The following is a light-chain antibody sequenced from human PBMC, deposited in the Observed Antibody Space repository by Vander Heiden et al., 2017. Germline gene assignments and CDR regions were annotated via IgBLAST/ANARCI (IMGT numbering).Light chain of an antibody. CDR2: GAA. V-gene: IGKV3-20*01. CDR1: QSVSSSS. CDR3: QQYGSCRRLT. J-gene: IGKJ3*01. Sequence: IVLTQSPALLPLSPGARASLSCKASQSVSSSSLAWYQQQPGQGPRHLIYGAACRATGIADRCSGSGSGADFTLIISRLEHEDFSVYYCQQYGSCRRLTFGPGTKVDIK.